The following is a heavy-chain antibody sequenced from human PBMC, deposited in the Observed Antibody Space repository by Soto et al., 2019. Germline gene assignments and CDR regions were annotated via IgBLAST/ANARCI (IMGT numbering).Heavy chain of an antibody. D-gene: IGHD4-17*01. CDR3: AREVPFGDYYLDY. Sequence: QVQLVQSGAEVKKPGSSVKVSCKASGGTFSSYTISWMRQAPGQGLEWMGRIIPILGIANYAQKFQGRVTITADKSTSTAYMELSSLRSEDTAVYYCAREVPFGDYYLDYWGQGTLVTVSS. J-gene: IGHJ4*02. CDR1: GGTFSSYT. V-gene: IGHV1-69*08. CDR2: IIPILGIA.